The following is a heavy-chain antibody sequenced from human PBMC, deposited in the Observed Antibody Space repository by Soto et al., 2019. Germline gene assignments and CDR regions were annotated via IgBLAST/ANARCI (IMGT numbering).Heavy chain of an antibody. D-gene: IGHD3-16*01. CDR1: GGSFSGYI. CDR2: INHSGSA. V-gene: IGHV4-34*01. CDR3: ARDHNYGNTWAFDY. J-gene: IGHJ4*02. Sequence: PSETLSLTCDVYGGSFSGYIWTWIRQTPGKGLQWIGQINHSGSANYNPSLKSRVTISLYTSKNHVYLNFNSVTAADTAVYFCARDHNYGNTWAFDYRGPGALVTVSS.